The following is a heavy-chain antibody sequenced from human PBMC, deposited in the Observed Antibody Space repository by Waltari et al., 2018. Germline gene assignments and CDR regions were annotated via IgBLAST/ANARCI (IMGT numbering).Heavy chain of an antibody. V-gene: IGHV3-7*01. CDR3: ARGKREFIGGYINGYHFDY. Sequence: EVQLVESGGGLGQPGGSLRPPCEGSGCSVRSYWLSGGRQAPGKGLEVVANINEDGNEKYYADSVKGRLTISRDNAKKSVFLDVNTLGAEDTALYYCARGKREFIGGYINGYHFDYWGQGTLVTVSS. J-gene: IGHJ4*02. CDR1: GCSVRSYW. CDR2: INEDGNEK. D-gene: IGHD5-18*01.